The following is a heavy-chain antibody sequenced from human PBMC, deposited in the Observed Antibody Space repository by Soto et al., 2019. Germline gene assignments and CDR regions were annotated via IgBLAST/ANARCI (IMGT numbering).Heavy chain of an antibody. Sequence: QVQLQESGPGLVKPSQTLSLTCTVSGGSISSGDYFWSWIRQPPGKGLEWIGDIYYSGSTYYNPSLQSRVTISVDTSKNHFSLRLSSVTAADTAIYYCARDVGHNGNYIDYWGQGTLVTVSS. CDR2: IYYSGST. D-gene: IGHD1-26*01. CDR3: ARDVGHNGNYIDY. CDR1: GGSISSGDYF. J-gene: IGHJ4*02. V-gene: IGHV4-30-4*01.